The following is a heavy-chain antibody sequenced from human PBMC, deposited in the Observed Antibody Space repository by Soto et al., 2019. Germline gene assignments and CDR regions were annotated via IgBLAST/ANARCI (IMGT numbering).Heavy chain of an antibody. CDR3: ARDLTGWASAFDI. CDR2: ISSSSSVI. D-gene: IGHD7-27*01. J-gene: IGHJ3*02. CDR1: GFILSDCA. Sequence: GGSLRLSCATSGFILSDCAMNWVRQAPGKGLEWVSYISSSSSVIYYADSVKGRFTISRDNAKNSLYLQMNSLRAEDTAVYYCARDLTGWASAFDIWGQGTMVTVSS. V-gene: IGHV3-48*01.